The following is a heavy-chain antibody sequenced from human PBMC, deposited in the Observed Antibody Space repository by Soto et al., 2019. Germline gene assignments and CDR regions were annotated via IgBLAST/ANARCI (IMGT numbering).Heavy chain of an antibody. CDR2: IIPIFGTA. V-gene: IGHV1-69*06. J-gene: IGHJ4*02. CDR3: ARRSSSWPLHFDS. Sequence: QGQLVQSGAEVKKPGSSVKVSCKSSGCTFSSYAISWVRQAPGQGLEWMGGIIPIFGTANYAQKFQGRVTITADKSTSTDYMELSSLRSEDTAVYYCARRSSSWPLHFDSWCQGPLVTVSS. CDR1: GCTFSSYA. D-gene: IGHD6-13*01.